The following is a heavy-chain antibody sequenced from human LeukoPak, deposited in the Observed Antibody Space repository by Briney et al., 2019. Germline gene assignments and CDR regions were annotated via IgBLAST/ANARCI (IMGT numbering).Heavy chain of an antibody. V-gene: IGHV1-8*01. CDR2: MNPNSGNT. CDR1: GYTFTSYD. J-gene: IGHJ5*02. CDR3: ARVDMITFGGVIVYNWFDP. Sequence: VKVSCKASGYTFTSYDINWVRQATGQGLEWMGWMNPNSGNTGYAQKFQGRVTMTRNTSISTAYMELSSLRSEDTAVYYCARVDMITFGGVIVYNWFDPWGQGTLVTVSS. D-gene: IGHD3-16*02.